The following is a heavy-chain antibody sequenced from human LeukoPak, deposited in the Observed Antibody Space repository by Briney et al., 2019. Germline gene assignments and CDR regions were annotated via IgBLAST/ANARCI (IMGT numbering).Heavy chain of an antibody. CDR3: AGAWSRVDGFDI. Sequence: PGGSLRLSCAASGFTFSSYGMHWVRQAPGKGLEGVAFIRYDGSNKYYADSVKGRFTISRDNSKNTLYLQMNSLRVEDTAVYYCAGAWSRVDGFDIWGQGTMVTVSS. J-gene: IGHJ3*02. CDR2: IRYDGSNK. CDR1: GFTFSSYG. V-gene: IGHV3-30*02. D-gene: IGHD1-26*01.